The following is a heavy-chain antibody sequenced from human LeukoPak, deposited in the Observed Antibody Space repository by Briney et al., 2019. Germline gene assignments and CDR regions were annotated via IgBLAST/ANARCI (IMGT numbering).Heavy chain of an antibody. CDR2: IYYSGST. V-gene: IGHV4-39*01. Sequence: TSETLSLTCTVSGGSISSSSYYWGWIRQPPGKGLEWIGSIYYSGSTYYNPSLKSRVTISVDTSKNQFSLKLSSVTAADTAVYYCARRSQHYYDSSGYYADYWGQGTLVTVSS. D-gene: IGHD3-22*01. CDR3: ARRSQHYYDSSGYYADY. CDR1: GGSISSSSYY. J-gene: IGHJ4*02.